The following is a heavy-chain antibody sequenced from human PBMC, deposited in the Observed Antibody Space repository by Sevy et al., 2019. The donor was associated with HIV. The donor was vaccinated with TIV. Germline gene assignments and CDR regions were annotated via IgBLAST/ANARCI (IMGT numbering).Heavy chain of an antibody. CDR2: ISPNTGNT. D-gene: IGHD1-1*01. CDR3: ARERTTWTDAFDV. Sequence: ASVKVSCRTSGYTFPDYGISWVRQAPGQGLEWMGWISPNTGNTEYPQMFQGRLTVTTDTSTTTAYMELRSLRSDDTAIYYCARERTTWTDAFDVWGQGTMVTVSS. CDR1: GYTFPDYG. V-gene: IGHV1-18*04. J-gene: IGHJ3*01.